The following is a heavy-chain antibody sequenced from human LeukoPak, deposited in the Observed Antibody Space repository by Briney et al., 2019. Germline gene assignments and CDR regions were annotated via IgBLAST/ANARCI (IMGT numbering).Heavy chain of an antibody. CDR3: ARGPPNYYDSSGYLRYYYYYGMDV. V-gene: IGHV1-2*02. Sequence: ASVKVSCKASGYTFTGYYMHWVRQAPGQGLEWMGWINPNSGGTNYAQKFQGRVTMPRDTSISTAYMELSRLRSDDTAVYYCARGPPNYYDSSGYLRYYYYYGMDVWGQGTTVTVSS. CDR1: GYTFTGYY. D-gene: IGHD3-22*01. CDR2: INPNSGGT. J-gene: IGHJ6*02.